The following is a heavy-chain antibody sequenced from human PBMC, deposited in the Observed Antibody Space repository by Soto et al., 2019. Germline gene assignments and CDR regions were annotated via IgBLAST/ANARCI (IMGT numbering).Heavy chain of an antibody. CDR1: GGSFSGYY. D-gene: IGHD5-18*01. Sequence: PETLFLTCAVFGGSFSGYYWSWIRQPPGKGLEGIGEINHSGSTNYNPSPKRRVTIPGDTSKNQFSLKLGSVTSADTAVFFCARGRYSYGLSYYYYGMDVWGQGTTVTVSS. V-gene: IGHV4-34*01. CDR2: INHSGST. CDR3: ARGRYSYGLSYYYYGMDV. J-gene: IGHJ6*02.